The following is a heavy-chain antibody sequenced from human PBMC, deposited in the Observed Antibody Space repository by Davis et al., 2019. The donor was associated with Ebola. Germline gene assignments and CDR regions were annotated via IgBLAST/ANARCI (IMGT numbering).Heavy chain of an antibody. D-gene: IGHD6-19*01. J-gene: IGHJ3*02. CDR2: ISGSGGST. CDR1: EFTFSSYA. Sequence: GESLKISCAASEFTFSSYAMSWVRQAPGKGLEWVSAISGSGGSTYYADSVKGRFTISRDNSKNTLYLQMNSLRAEDTAVYYCATIEQWLVGGGGAFDIWGQGTMVTVSS. CDR3: ATIEQWLVGGGGAFDI. V-gene: IGHV3-23*01.